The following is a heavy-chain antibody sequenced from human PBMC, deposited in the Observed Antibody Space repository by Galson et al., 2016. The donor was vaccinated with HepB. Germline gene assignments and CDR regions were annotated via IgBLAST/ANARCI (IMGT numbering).Heavy chain of an antibody. Sequence: SETLSLTCSVNGPPFSGHYWTWIRQAPGKGLEYIGDINSRGHTKYSPSLLSRVTISVDTSKGQFSLKLTRLTAAASAGYFCARDRFCDDRVCKGGWLDLWGQGVRVIVSS. V-gene: IGHV4-34*01. J-gene: IGHJ5*02. D-gene: IGHD3-22*01. CDR1: GPPFSGHY. CDR2: INSRGHT. CDR3: ARDRFCDDRVCKGGWLDL.